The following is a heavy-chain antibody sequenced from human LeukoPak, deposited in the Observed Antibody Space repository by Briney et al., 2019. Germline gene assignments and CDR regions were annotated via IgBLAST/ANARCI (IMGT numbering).Heavy chain of an antibody. D-gene: IGHD3-10*01. CDR2: IDPSDSST. Sequence: GKSLKISCKGSGYSFASYWITWVRQMPGKGLEWMGRIDPSDSSTNYSPSFQGHVTISADKSISTAYLQWSSLKASDTAMYYCARLTRGYYYGSGDSLNWFDPWGQGTLVTVSS. CDR3: ARLTRGYYYGSGDSLNWFDP. V-gene: IGHV5-10-1*01. CDR1: GYSFASYW. J-gene: IGHJ5*02.